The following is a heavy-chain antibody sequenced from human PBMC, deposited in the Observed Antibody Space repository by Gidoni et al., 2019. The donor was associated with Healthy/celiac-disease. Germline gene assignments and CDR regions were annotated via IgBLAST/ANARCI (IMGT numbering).Heavy chain of an antibody. CDR2: IKQDGSEK. J-gene: IGHJ4*02. CDR3: AREDYSYYFDY. Sequence: EVQLVESGGGLVQPGGSLRLSCAASGFTFSSSWMSWVRQAPGKGLEWVANIKQDGSEKYYVDSVKGRFTISRDNAKNSLYLQMNSLRAEDTAVYYCAREDYSYYFDYWGQGTLVTVSS. V-gene: IGHV3-7*01. D-gene: IGHD2-15*01. CDR1: GFTFSSSW.